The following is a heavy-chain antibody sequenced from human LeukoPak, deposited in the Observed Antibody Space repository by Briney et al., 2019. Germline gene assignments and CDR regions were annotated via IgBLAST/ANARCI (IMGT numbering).Heavy chain of an antibody. CDR3: ARAYKASPLHNAIDS. D-gene: IGHD1-14*01. V-gene: IGHV4-34*01. CDR2: TDHSGTT. J-gene: IGHJ4*02. Sequence: SETLSLTCAVYGGSFSGYFWSWIRQTPGKGLEWIGETDHSGTTNYNPSLKSRVIISPDTSKSQFSLKVNSVTAADTAVYYCARAYKASPLHNAIDSWCQGALVTVSS. CDR1: GGSFSGYF.